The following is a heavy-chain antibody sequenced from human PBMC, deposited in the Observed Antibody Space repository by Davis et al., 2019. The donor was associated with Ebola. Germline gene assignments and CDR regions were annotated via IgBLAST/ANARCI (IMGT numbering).Heavy chain of an antibody. Sequence: GESLKISCKGSGYSFTSYWIGWVRQMPGKGLEWMGIIYPGDSDTRYSPSFQGHVTMSADASIRTAYLQWSSLKASDTAMYYCASRDVISGILGGFDPWGQGTLVTVSS. V-gene: IGHV5-51*01. J-gene: IGHJ5*02. CDR2: IYPGDSDT. CDR1: GYSFTSYW. CDR3: ASRDVISGILGGFDP. D-gene: IGHD2-21*01.